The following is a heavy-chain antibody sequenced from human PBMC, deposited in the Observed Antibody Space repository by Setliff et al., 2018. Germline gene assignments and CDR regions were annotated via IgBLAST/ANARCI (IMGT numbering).Heavy chain of an antibody. CDR3: ARDPVPPWLPLDY. CDR1: GFTFSSYA. V-gene: IGHV3-48*03. D-gene: IGHD5-12*01. J-gene: IGHJ4*02. CDR2: ISGSGSTI. Sequence: GGSLRLSCVASGFTFSSYAMSWVRQAPGKGLEWVSAISGSGSTIYYADSVKGRFTISRDNAKNSLYLQMNSLRAEDTAVYYCARDPVPPWLPLDYWGQGTLVTVSS.